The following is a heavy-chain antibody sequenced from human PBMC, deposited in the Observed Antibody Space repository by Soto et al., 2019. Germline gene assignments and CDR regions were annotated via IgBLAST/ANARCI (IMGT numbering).Heavy chain of an antibody. CDR1: GGSISSYY. Sequence: PSETLSLTCTVSGGSISSYYWSWIRQPPGKGLEWIGYMYYSGSANYNPSLKSRVTISIDTSKTQFSLKLRSVTAADTAVYYCASFQGGTYYVWGQGTLVTVSS. J-gene: IGHJ4*02. CDR3: ASFQGGTYYV. V-gene: IGHV4-59*01. CDR2: MYYSGSA. D-gene: IGHD1-26*01.